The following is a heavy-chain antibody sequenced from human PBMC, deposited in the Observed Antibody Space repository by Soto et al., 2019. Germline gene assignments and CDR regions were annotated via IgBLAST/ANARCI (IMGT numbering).Heavy chain of an antibody. CDR1: GGSISSSSYY. J-gene: IGHJ4*02. CDR2: IYYRGST. Sequence: SETLSLTCTVSGGSISSSSYYWGWIRQPPGKGLEWIGSIYYRGSTYYNPSLKSRVTISVDTSKNQFSLKLSSVTAADTAVYYCARRYIAVAGRGGGSRYFDYWGQGTLVTVSS. V-gene: IGHV4-39*01. CDR3: ARRYIAVAGRGGGSRYFDY. D-gene: IGHD6-19*01.